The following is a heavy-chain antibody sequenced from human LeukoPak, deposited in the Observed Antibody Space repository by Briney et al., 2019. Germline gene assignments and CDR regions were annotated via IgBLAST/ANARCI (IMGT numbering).Heavy chain of an antibody. CDR1: GFTFSSYG. CDR2: ISYDGSNK. Sequence: GGSLRLSCAASGFTFSSYGMHWVRQAPGKGLEWVAVISYDGSNKYYADSVKGRFTISRDNSKNTLYLQMNSLRAEDTAVYYCAKSKGGSCDYWGQGTLVTVSS. CDR3: AKSKGGSCDY. D-gene: IGHD2-15*01. V-gene: IGHV3-30*18. J-gene: IGHJ4*02.